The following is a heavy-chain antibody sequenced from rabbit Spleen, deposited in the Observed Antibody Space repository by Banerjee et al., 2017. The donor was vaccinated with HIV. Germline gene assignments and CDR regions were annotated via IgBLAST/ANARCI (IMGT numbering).Heavy chain of an antibody. V-gene: IGHV1S45*01. Sequence: QEQLMESGGDLVKPGASLTLTCTASGFSFSSSYYISWVRQAPGKGLEWIACIYTNNVATWYASWAKGRFTISKTSSTTVTLQMTSLTAADTATYFCAREYGSSVGYWDLWGQGTLVTVS. J-gene: IGHJ3*01. CDR3: AREYGSSVGYWDL. D-gene: IGHD1-1*01. CDR1: GFSFSSSYY. CDR2: IYTNNVAT.